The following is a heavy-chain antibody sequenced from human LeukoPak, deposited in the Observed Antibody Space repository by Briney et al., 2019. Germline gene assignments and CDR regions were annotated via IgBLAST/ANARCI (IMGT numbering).Heavy chain of an antibody. CDR3: ARSYPGYSSGWYGD. V-gene: IGHV3-21*01. D-gene: IGHD6-19*01. CDR1: GFTFNSYR. Sequence: GGSLRLSCAASGFTFNSYRMNWVRQATGKGLEWVSSISSSSSYIHYADSVKGRFTISRDNAKNSLHLQMNSLRAEDTAVYYCARSYPGYSSGWYGDWGQGTLVTVSS. J-gene: IGHJ4*02. CDR2: ISSSSSYI.